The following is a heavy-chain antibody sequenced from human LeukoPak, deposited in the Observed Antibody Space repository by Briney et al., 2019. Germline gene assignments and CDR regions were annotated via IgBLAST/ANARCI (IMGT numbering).Heavy chain of an antibody. Sequence: GGSLRLSCAASGFTFSSYAMSWVRQAPGKGLEWVSDISGSGGSTHYADSVKGRFTISRDNSKNTLYLQMNSLRAEDTAVYYCAREGIAAAGIYYFDYWGQGTLVTVSS. CDR1: GFTFSSYA. J-gene: IGHJ4*02. V-gene: IGHV3-23*01. D-gene: IGHD6-13*01. CDR2: ISGSGGST. CDR3: AREGIAAAGIYYFDY.